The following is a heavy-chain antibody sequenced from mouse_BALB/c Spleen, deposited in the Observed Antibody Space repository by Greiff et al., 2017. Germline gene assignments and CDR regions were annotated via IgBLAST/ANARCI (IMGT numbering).Heavy chain of an antibody. V-gene: IGHV1-4*01. J-gene: IGHJ3*01. CDR3: ARGETGTFAY. CDR2: INPSTGYT. D-gene: IGHD4-1*01. CDR1: GYTFTSYT. Sequence: LEESGAELARPGASVKMSCKASGYTFTSYTMHWVKQRPGQGLEWIGYINPSTGYTEYNQKFKDKATLTADKSSSTAYMQLSSLTSEDSAVYYCARGETGTFAYWGQGTLVTVSA.